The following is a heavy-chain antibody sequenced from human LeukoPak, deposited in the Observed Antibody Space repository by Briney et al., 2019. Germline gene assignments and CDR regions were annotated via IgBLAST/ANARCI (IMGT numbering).Heavy chain of an antibody. CDR1: GGSISSSNW. CDR2: IHHSGST. CDR3: AASQYYYMDV. J-gene: IGHJ6*03. Sequence: SGTLSLTCAVSGGSISSSNWWSWVRQPPGKGLEWIGEIHHSGSTNYNPSLKSRITISLDKSKNQFSLKLSSVTAADTAVYYCAASQYYYMDVWGKGTTVTVSS. V-gene: IGHV4-4*02.